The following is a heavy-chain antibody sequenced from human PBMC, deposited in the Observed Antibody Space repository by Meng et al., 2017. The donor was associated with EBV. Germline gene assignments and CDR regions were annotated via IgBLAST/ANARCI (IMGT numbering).Heavy chain of an antibody. J-gene: IGHJ4*02. V-gene: IGHV1-69*01. Sequence: QVQLVQSAAEVKKPGSPVKVSCKTSGGPFRNYAISWVRQAPGQGLEWLGGFLPTLGAPNYAQKFHGRVSITADESTSTHYMDLSSLRSEDTAVYYCASESGRGYTPDYWGQGTLVTASS. CDR2: FLPTLGAP. CDR3: ASESGRGYTPDY. CDR1: GGPFRNYA. D-gene: IGHD3-10*01.